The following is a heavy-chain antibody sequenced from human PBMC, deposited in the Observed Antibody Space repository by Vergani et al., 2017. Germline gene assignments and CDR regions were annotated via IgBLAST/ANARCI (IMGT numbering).Heavy chain of an antibody. CDR3: ARDGGVGTSHYMEV. CDR2: ISGSGGFT. CDR1: GFTFTNFA. D-gene: IGHD2-8*02. Sequence: EVQLLESGGNLVQPGGSLRLSCAASGFTFTNFAMTWVRQAPGEGLEWVSGISGSGGFTYYADSVKGRFTISRDNSKNTMFLQMNNLRAEDTAVYYCARDGGVGTSHYMEVWGKGP. V-gene: IGHV3-23*01. J-gene: IGHJ6*03.